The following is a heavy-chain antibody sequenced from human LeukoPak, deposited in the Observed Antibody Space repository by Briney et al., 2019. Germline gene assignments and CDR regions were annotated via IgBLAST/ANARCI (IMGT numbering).Heavy chain of an antibody. CDR3: ARQEVRGVIITLDY. V-gene: IGHV4-39*01. CDR1: GGSISSSSYY. D-gene: IGHD3-10*01. CDR2: IYYSGST. Sequence: SETLSLTCTVSGGSISSSSYYWGWICQPPGKWLEWIGSIYYSGSTYYNPSLKSRVTISVDTSKNQFSLKLSSVTAADTAVHYCARQEVRGVIITLDYWGQGTLVTVSS. J-gene: IGHJ4*02.